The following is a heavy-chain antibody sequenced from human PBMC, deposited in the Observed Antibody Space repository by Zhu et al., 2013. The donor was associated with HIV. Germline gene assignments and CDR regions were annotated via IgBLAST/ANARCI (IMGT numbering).Heavy chain of an antibody. CDR2: INLNSGGT. J-gene: IGHJ4*02. V-gene: IGHV1-2*02. CDR3: ARGEGPLAYDYIWGPFDY. Sequence: HVQLVQSGAEVKKPGSSVKVSCKASGGTFSNYAISWVRQAPGQGLEWMGWINLNSGGTKYAQKFQGRVTMTRDTSINTAYMDLSRLKSDDAAVYYCARGEGPLAYDYIWGPFDYWGQGTLVTVSS. CDR1: GGTFSNYA. D-gene: IGHD3-16*01.